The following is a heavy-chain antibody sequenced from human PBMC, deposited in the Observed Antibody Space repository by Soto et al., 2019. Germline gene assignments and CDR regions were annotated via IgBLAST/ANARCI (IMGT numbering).Heavy chain of an antibody. CDR3: ARAQPESSSWYYYYYYGMDV. D-gene: IGHD6-13*01. V-gene: IGHV1-8*01. CDR1: GYTFTSYD. CDR2: MNPNSGNT. J-gene: IGHJ6*02. Sequence: ASVKVSCKASGYTFTSYDINRVRQATGQGLEWMGWMNPNSGNTGYAQKFQGRVTMTRNTSISTAYMELSSLRSEDTAVYYCARAQPESSSWYYYYYYGMDVWGQGTTVTVSS.